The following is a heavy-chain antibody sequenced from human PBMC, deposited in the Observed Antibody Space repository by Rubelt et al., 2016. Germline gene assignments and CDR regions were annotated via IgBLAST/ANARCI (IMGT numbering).Heavy chain of an antibody. CDR2: IIPILGIA. CDR1: GGTFSSYA. V-gene: IGHV1-69*04. J-gene: IGHJ4*02. D-gene: IGHD3-22*01. Sequence: QVQLVQSGAEVKKPGSSVKVSCKASGGTFSSYAISWVRQAPGQGLEWMGRIIPILGIANYAQKFQGRVTITADKSTSTAYMELSSLRSEDTAVYYCARGKEGLGVTMMDYWGQGTLVTVSS. CDR3: ARGKEGLGVTMMDY.